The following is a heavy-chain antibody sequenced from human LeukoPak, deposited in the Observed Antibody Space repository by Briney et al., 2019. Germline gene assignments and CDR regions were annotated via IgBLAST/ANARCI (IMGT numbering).Heavy chain of an antibody. Sequence: SGTLSLTCTVSGASISSYYWSWIRQPPGKGLEWIGYIYTSETTNFNPAPRSRVTISIDTSKNQVSLRLSSVTAADTALYYCARHRSPSSLSFFDIWGQGMLVIVSS. V-gene: IGHV4-4*09. D-gene: IGHD2-2*01. CDR3: ARHRSPSSLSFFDI. CDR1: GASISSYY. J-gene: IGHJ4*02. CDR2: IYTSETT.